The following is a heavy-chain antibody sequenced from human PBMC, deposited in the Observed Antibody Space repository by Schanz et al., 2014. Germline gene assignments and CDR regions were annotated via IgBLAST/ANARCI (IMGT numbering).Heavy chain of an antibody. J-gene: IGHJ4*02. CDR2: ISGDGTNT. CDR1: GFTFSVYW. Sequence: EVQLVESGGGLVQPGGSLRLSCAASGFTFSVYWMHWVRQPPGKGLVSVSRISGDGTNTSYADSVKGRFIISRDNAKNYLYLHRDSLRAEDTAVDVCSRGPADRGQGTLVTVSS. CDR3: SRGPAD. V-gene: IGHV3-74*01.